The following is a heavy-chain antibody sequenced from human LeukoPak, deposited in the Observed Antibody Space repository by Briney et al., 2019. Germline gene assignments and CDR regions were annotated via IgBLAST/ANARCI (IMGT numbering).Heavy chain of an antibody. V-gene: IGHV1-69*13. CDR3: ASGYRELLYYFDY. J-gene: IGHJ4*02. Sequence: ASVKVSCKASGGTFSSYAISWVRQAPGQGLEWMGGIIPIFGTANYAQKFQGRVTITADESTSTAYMELSSLRSEDTAVYYCASGYRELLYYFDYWGQGTLVTVSS. D-gene: IGHD6-13*01. CDR2: IIPIFGTA. CDR1: GGTFSSYA.